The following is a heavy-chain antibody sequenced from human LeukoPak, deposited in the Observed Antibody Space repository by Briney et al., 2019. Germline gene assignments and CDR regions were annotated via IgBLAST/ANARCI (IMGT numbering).Heavy chain of an antibody. V-gene: IGHV4-39*01. CDR2: IYYSGST. D-gene: IGHD1-26*01. Sequence: SEALSLTCTLSGGPISSSSHYWGWIRQPPGKGLEWIGSIYYSGSTYYNPSLKSRVTISVDTSKNQFSLKLSSVTAADTSVYYCARQKSGSYGLFDYWGQGTLVTVSS. CDR3: ARQKSGSYGLFDY. J-gene: IGHJ4*02. CDR1: GGPISSSSHY.